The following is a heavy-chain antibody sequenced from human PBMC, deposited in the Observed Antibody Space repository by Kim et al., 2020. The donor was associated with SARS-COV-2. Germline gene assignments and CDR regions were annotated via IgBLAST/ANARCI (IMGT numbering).Heavy chain of an antibody. CDR3: AKDRGGYYDNSGFIFAFDI. J-gene: IGHJ3*02. CDR1: GFSFDDYA. CDR2: ISYNSNIR. D-gene: IGHD3-22*01. V-gene: IGHV3-9*01. Sequence: GGSLRLSCAASGFSFDDYAMHWVRQTPGKGLEWVSGISYNSNIRHYADSVKGRFTISRDNAKSSLYLQMSSLRTEDTALYYCAKDRGGYYDNSGFIFAFDIGGQETMITVSS.